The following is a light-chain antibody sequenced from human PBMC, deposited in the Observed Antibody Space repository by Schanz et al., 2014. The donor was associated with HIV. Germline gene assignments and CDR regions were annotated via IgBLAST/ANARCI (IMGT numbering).Light chain of an antibody. J-gene: IGKJ4*01. CDR1: QIISTS. CDR3: QQYNNWPPLT. V-gene: IGKV3D-15*01. CDR2: GAS. Sequence: VLTQSPATLSVYPGERVTLSCRTTQIISTSLAWYQQRPGQPPRLLVYGASSRAAGIPDRFSGSGSGTEFTLTISGLQSEDFAVYYCQQYNNWPPLTFGGGTKVEIK.